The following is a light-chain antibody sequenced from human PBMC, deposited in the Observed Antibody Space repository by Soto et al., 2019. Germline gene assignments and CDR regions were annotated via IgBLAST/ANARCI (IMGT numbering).Light chain of an antibody. CDR1: QTVSSSY. J-gene: IGKJ4*01. V-gene: IGKV3-20*01. CDR3: QQHDNSPLT. CDR2: GAS. Sequence: EIVLTQSPGTLSLSPGERATLSCRASQTVSSSYLGWYQQKAGQAPRLLIYGASGRATGIPDRFSGSGSGTDFTLTISGLEPEDFAVYYCQQHDNSPLTFGGGTKVDIK.